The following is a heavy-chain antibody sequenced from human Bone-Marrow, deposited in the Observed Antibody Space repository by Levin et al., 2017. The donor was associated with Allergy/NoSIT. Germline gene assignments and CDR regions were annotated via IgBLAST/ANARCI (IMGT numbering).Heavy chain of an antibody. CDR2: IYHSGST. V-gene: IGHV4-61*01. Sequence: SQTLSLTCTVSGGSVSSGSYYWSWIRQPPGKGLEWIAYIYHSGSTKYNPSLKSRVTISLDTSRNQFSLRLTSLTAADTAVYDWARGSYFGGLSFDCWGKGTLVTVSS. D-gene: IGHD4-23*01. J-gene: IGHJ4*02. CDR3: ARGSYFGGLSFDC. CDR1: GGSVSSGSYY.